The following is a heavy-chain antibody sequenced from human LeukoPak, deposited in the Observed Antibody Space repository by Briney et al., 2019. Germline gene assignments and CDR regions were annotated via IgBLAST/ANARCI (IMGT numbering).Heavy chain of an antibody. CDR3: VGATIGAFDI. D-gene: IGHD1-26*01. J-gene: IGHJ3*02. Sequence: PSETLSLTCTVSGGSISSGDYYWSWIRQPPGKGLEWIGYIYYSGSTYYNPSLKSRVTISVDTSKNQFSLKLSSVTAADTAVYYSVGATIGAFDIWGQGTMATVSS. CDR2: IYYSGST. CDR1: GGSISSGDYY. V-gene: IGHV4-30-4*01.